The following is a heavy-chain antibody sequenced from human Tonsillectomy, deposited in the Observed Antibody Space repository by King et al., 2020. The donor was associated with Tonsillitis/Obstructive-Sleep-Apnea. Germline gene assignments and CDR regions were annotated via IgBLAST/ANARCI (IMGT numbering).Heavy chain of an antibody. CDR2: TSSDGNNK. CDR3: ARDAAANEVVTAPDY. CDR1: GFTFSTYA. J-gene: IGHJ4*02. D-gene: IGHD2-21*02. V-gene: IGHV3-30*04. Sequence: VQLVESGGGVVQPGRSLRLSCAASGFTFSTYAMHRVRQAPGKGLQWVAVTSSDGNNKYYAESVKGRFTISRDNSKNTLYLQMNSLRAEDTTVYYCARDAAANEVVTAPDYWGQGTLVTVSS.